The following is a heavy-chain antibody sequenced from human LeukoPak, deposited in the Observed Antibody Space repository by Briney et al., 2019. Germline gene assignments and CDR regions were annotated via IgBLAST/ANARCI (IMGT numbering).Heavy chain of an antibody. CDR2: IYYSGST. CDR3: ARRIAAAGYFDY. V-gene: IGHV4-39*01. Sequence: KPSETLSLTCTVSGGSISSSSYYWGWIRQPPGKGLEWIGSIYYSGSTYHNPSLKSRVTISVDTSKNQFSLKLSSVTAADTAVYYCARRIAAAGYFDYWGQGTLVTVSS. D-gene: IGHD6-13*01. J-gene: IGHJ4*02. CDR1: GGSISSSSYY.